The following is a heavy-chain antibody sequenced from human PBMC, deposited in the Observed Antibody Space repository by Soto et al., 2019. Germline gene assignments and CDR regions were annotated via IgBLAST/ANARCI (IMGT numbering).Heavy chain of an antibody. D-gene: IGHD3-10*01. Sequence: ASVKVSCKASGRTVSSYAISCVRQAPGQVLEWMGGIIPIFATANYAQKFQGRVTITADESTSTAYMELSSLRSEDTAVYYCARTIYSSGSYYGMDVWGQGTTVTVSS. CDR1: GRTVSSYA. J-gene: IGHJ6*02. V-gene: IGHV1-69*13. CDR2: IIPIFATA. CDR3: ARTIYSSGSYYGMDV.